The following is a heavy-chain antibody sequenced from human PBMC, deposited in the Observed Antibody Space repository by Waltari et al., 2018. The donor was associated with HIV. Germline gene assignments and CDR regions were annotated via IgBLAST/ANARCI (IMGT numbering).Heavy chain of an antibody. J-gene: IGHJ5*02. CDR3: ARESGYQLVRWLDP. V-gene: IGHV1-2*02. CDR1: GYTFCVQH. Sequence: QAPLVPSGAEVNMSGASMKVSCRASGYTFCVQHKHWVRQAPGQGLDWMGWSNPIEGGKNFAQKFQGRVTITRDWSISTVYMEMRNLISDDTAVYYCARESGYQLVRWLDPWGQGTLVTVSS. D-gene: IGHD2-2*01. CDR2: SNPIEGGK.